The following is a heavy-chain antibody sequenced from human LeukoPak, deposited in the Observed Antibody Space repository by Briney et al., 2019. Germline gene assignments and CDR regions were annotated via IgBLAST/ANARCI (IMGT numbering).Heavy chain of an antibody. D-gene: IGHD6-19*01. CDR2: IYYSGDT. V-gene: IGHV4-39*01. CDR1: GGSISSSSYY. CDR3: ARHQWHYYYYMGV. J-gene: IGHJ6*03. Sequence: SETLSLTCTVSGGSISSSSYYWGWIRQPPGRGLEWIGSIYYSGDTYYNPSLKSRRVTISVDTSKNQFSLRLSSVTAADTAVYYCARHQWHYYYYMGVWGKGSTVTVSS.